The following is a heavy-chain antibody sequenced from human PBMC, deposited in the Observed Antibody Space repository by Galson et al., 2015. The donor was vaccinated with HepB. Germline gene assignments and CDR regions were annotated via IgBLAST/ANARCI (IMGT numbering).Heavy chain of an antibody. J-gene: IGHJ6*02. CDR3: ARDGSYVNYYYYGMDV. Sequence: SVKVSCKASGGTFSSYAISWVRQAPGQGLEWMGRIVPILGIANYAQKFQGRVTITADKSTSTAYMELSSLRSEDTAVYYCARDGSYVNYYYYGMDVWGQGTTVTVSS. V-gene: IGHV1-69*04. CDR2: IVPILGIA. CDR1: GGTFSSYA. D-gene: IGHD3-16*01.